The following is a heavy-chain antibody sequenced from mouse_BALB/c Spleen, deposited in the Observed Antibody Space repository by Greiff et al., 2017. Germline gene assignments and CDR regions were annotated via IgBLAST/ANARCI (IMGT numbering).Heavy chain of an antibody. J-gene: IGHJ1*01. CDR1: GFTFSDFY. Sequence: EVKVVESGGGLVQPGGSLRLSCATSGFTFSDFYMEWVRQPPGKRLEWIAASRNKANDYTTEYSASVKGRFIVSRDTSQSILYLQMNALRAEDTAIYYCARDAYYYGYDGWYFDVWGAGTTVTVSS. CDR2: SRNKANDYTT. D-gene: IGHD2-2*01. V-gene: IGHV7-1*02. CDR3: ARDAYYYGYDGWYFDV.